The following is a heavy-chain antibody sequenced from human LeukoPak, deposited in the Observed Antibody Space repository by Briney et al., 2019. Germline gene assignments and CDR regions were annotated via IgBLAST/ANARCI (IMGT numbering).Heavy chain of an antibody. CDR2: TYYYYKWHN. CDR3: ARGRRSYYGMDV. CDR1: GDSVSSNSAA. J-gene: IGHJ6*02. Sequence: SQTLPLTCAISGDSVSSNSAAWNWIRQSPSRGLEWLGRTYYYYKWHNDYAESVKSRITVNPDTSKNQFSLHLSSVTPEDTAVYYCARGRRSYYGMDVWGQGTTVTVSS. V-gene: IGHV6-1*01.